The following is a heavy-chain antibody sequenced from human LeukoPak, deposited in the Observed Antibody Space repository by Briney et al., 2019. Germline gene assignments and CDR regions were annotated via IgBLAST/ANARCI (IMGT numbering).Heavy chain of an antibody. CDR1: GFTFRTYG. CDR2: ISYDGSNE. Sequence: PGGSLRLSCAASGFTFRTYGMNWVRQAPGKGLEWVAIISYDGSNEDYADSVKGRFTISRDNSKNTLYLQMNSLRAEDTAVYYCAKDRSGSYLDFDYWGQGTLVTVSS. J-gene: IGHJ4*02. CDR3: AKDRSGSYLDFDY. D-gene: IGHD1-26*01. V-gene: IGHV3-30*18.